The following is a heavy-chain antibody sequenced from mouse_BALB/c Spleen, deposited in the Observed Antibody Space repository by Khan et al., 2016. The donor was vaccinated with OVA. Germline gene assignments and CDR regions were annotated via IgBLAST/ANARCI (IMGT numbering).Heavy chain of an antibody. J-gene: IGHJ2*01. CDR2: TNPTNGRT. CDR3: ARIKKIVATYFDY. D-gene: IGHD1-1*01. V-gene: IGHV1S81*02. Sequence: QVRLQQSGAELVNAGASVKMSCKASGYTFTSYWMHWVKQRLGQGLEWFAETNPTNGRTYYNEKFKSKATLTVDKSSSTAYMLLSGPTFEDSAVYYCARIKKIVATYFDYWGQGTTLTVSS. CDR1: GYTFTSYW.